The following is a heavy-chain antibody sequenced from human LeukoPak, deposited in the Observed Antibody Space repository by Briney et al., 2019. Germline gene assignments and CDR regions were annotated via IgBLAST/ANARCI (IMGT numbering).Heavy chain of an antibody. CDR1: GYTFTSYG. Sequence: GASVKVSCKASGYTFTSYGISWVRQAPGQGLEWMGWISAYNGNTNYAQKLQGRVTMTTDTSTSTAYMELRSLRSDDTAVYYCARDPTITMVRGVRPFDYWGQGTLVTVSS. V-gene: IGHV1-18*01. CDR3: ARDPTITMVRGVRPFDY. CDR2: ISAYNGNT. J-gene: IGHJ4*02. D-gene: IGHD3-10*01.